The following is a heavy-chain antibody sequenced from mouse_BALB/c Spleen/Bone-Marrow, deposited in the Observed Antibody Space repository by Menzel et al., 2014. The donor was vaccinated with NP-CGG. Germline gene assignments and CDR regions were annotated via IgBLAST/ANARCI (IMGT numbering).Heavy chain of an antibody. V-gene: IGHV3-6*02. CDR1: GYSITSGYY. Sequence: EVQLQQSGPGLVKPSQSLSLTCSVTGYSITSGYYWNWIRQFPGNKLEWMGYISYDGSNKYNPSLKNRISITRDTSKNQFFLKLNSVTTGDTTTYYCAKLPYWYLDVWGAGTTVTVSS. CDR3: AKLPYWYLDV. CDR2: ISYDGSN. J-gene: IGHJ1*01.